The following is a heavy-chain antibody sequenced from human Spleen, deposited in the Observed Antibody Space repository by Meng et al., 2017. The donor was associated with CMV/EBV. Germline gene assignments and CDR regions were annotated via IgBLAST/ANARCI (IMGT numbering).Heavy chain of an antibody. V-gene: IGHV3-23*01. J-gene: IGHJ4*02. CDR3: VKEGRAWTPFD. D-gene: IGHD1-1*01. CDR1: GFTFNNYA. Sequence: GESLKISCAASGFTFNNYAMSWVRQAPGKGLEWVSSLSGRSSNPYYADSVRGRFSISRDNFDNTLSLRMNSLRVEDTAVYYCVKEGRAWTPFDWGQGTLVTVS. CDR2: LSGRSSNP.